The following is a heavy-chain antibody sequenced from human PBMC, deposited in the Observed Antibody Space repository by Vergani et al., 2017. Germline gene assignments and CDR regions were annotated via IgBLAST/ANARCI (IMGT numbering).Heavy chain of an antibody. J-gene: IGHJ4*02. CDR3: ARDTDLPTGFDY. CDR1: GFTFSSYS. Sequence: EVQLVESGGGLVKPGGSLRLSCAASGFTFSSYSMNWVRQAPGKGLEWVSSISSSSSYIYYADSVKGRFTISRDNAKNSLYLQMNSLRAEDTPVYYCARDTDLPTGFDYWGQGTLVTVSS. CDR2: ISSSSSYI. V-gene: IGHV3-21*01. D-gene: IGHD3-9*01.